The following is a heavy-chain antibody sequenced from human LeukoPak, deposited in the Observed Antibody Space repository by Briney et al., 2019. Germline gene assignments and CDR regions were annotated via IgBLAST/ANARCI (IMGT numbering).Heavy chain of an antibody. CDR3: ARATISAIAARDPYYYYMDV. V-gene: IGHV1-69*06. D-gene: IGHD6-6*01. CDR1: GGTFSSYG. J-gene: IGHJ6*03. Sequence: SVKVSCKASGGTFSSYGISWVRQAPGQGLEWMGGIIPIFGTANYAQKFQGRVTITADKSTSTAYMELSSLRSEDTAVYYCARATISAIAARDPYYYYMDVWGKGTTVTVSS. CDR2: IIPIFGTA.